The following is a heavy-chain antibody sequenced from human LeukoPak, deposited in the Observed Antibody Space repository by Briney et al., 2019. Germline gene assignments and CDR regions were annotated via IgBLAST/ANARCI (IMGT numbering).Heavy chain of an antibody. CDR2: IYYSGST. V-gene: IGHV4-59*12. CDR3: ARGAPTRRLTIFGVVIPGPPEYYFDY. Sequence: TTSETLSLTCTVSGGSISSYYWSWIRQPPGKGLEWIGYIYYSGSTNYNPSLKSRVTISVDTSKNQFSLKLSSVTAADTAVYYCARGAPTRRLTIFGVVIPGPPEYYFDYWGQGTLVTVSS. CDR1: GGSISSYY. D-gene: IGHD3-3*01. J-gene: IGHJ4*02.